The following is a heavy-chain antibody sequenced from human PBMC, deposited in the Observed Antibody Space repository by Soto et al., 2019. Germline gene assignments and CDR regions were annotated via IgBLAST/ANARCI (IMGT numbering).Heavy chain of an antibody. CDR3: DDGYNWVY. CDR2: ISYDGSNK. V-gene: IGHV3-30*03. CDR1: GFTFSSYG. Sequence: QVQLVESGGGVVQPGRSLRLSCAASGFTFSSYGMHWVRQAQGKGLEGVAVISYDGSNKYYADSVKGRFTISRDNSKNTLHLQMNSLRAENTAVYYCDDGYNWVYWGQGTLVTVSS. J-gene: IGHJ4*02. D-gene: IGHD1-1*01.